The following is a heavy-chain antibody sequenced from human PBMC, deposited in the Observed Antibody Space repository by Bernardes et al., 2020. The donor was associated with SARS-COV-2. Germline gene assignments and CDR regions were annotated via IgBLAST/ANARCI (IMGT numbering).Heavy chain of an antibody. V-gene: IGHV3-7*03. CDR3: ARGGLCSGGSCYPGFDYYVMDV. CDR1: GIIFSSYW. D-gene: IGHD2-15*01. Sequence: GGSLRLSCEASGIIFSSYWMSWVRQAPGEGLEWVANINEDGTEKQYVDSVKGRFSISRDNAKNSLYLQLNSLRAEDTAVYYCARGGLCSGGSCYPGFDYYVMDVWGQGTTVTVSS. J-gene: IGHJ6*02. CDR2: INEDGTEK.